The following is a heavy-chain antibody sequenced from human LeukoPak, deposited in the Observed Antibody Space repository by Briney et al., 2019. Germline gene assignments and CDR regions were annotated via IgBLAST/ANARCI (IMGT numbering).Heavy chain of an antibody. J-gene: IGHJ3*02. CDR2: ISYDCSNK. Sequence: GGSLRLSCAASGFTFSSYGMHWVRQAPGKGLEWVAVISYDCSNKYYADSVKGRFTISRDNSKNTLYLQMNSMRAEDTAVYYCAKLVLVATMTDDAFDIWGQGTMVTVSS. CDR3: AKLVLVATMTDDAFDI. D-gene: IGHD5-12*01. V-gene: IGHV3-30*18. CDR1: GFTFSSYG.